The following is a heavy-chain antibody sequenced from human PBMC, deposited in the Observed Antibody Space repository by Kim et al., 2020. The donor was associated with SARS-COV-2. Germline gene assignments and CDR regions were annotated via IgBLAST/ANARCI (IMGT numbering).Heavy chain of an antibody. CDR1: GFTFDDYA. J-gene: IGHJ4*02. CDR2: ISWNSGSI. CDR3: AKDSDSSGYHNYFDY. Sequence: GGSLRLSCAASGFTFDDYAMHWVRQAPGKGLEWVSGISWNSGSIGYADSVKGRFTISRDNAKNSLYLQMNSLRAEDTALYYCAKDSDSSGYHNYFDYWGQGTLVTVSS. D-gene: IGHD3-22*01. V-gene: IGHV3-9*01.